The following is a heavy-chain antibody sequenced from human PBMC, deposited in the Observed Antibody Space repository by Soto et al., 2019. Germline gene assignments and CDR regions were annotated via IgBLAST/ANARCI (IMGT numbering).Heavy chain of an antibody. Sequence: EVQLLESGGGLVQPGGSLRLSCAASGFTFSSYAMSWVRQAPGKGLEWVSAISGSGGSTYYADSVKGGFTISRDNSKNTLYLQMNSLRAEDTAVYYCAKVEYYGSGSWGMDVWGQGTTVTVSS. CDR2: ISGSGGST. CDR1: GFTFSSYA. CDR3: AKVEYYGSGSWGMDV. D-gene: IGHD3-10*01. V-gene: IGHV3-23*01. J-gene: IGHJ6*02.